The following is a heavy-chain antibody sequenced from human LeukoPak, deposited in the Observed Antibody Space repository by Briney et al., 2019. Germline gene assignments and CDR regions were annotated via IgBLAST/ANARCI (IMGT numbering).Heavy chain of an antibody. CDR3: ARDRSGSPVDY. V-gene: IGHV1-18*04. Sequence: ASVKVSCKASGYTFTGYYMHWVRQAPGQGLEWMGWISAYNGNTNYAQKFQGRVTMTTDTSTGTAYMELRSLRSDDTAVYYCARDRSGSPVDYWGQGTLVTVSS. CDR1: GYTFTGYY. J-gene: IGHJ4*02. D-gene: IGHD3-10*01. CDR2: ISAYNGNT.